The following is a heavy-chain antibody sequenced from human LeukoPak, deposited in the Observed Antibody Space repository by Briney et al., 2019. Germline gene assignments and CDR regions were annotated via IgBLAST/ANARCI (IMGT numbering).Heavy chain of an antibody. Sequence: GASVKVSCKASGYTFTGYYMHWVRQAPGQGLEWMGWINPNSGGTNYAQKFQGRVTMTRDTSISTAYMELSRLRSDDTAVYYCARLESTKYYDFWSGYGRGLTDYWGQGTLVTVSS. J-gene: IGHJ4*02. CDR1: GYTFTGYY. V-gene: IGHV1-2*02. D-gene: IGHD3-3*01. CDR2: INPNSGGT. CDR3: ARLESTKYYDFWSGYGRGLTDY.